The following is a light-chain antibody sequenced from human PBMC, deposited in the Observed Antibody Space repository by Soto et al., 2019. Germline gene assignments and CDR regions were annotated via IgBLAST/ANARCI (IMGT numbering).Light chain of an antibody. CDR3: QQYNNWPPYT. CDR2: GAS. CDR1: QSVGRY. Sequence: EIVMTQSPAALSVSPGGRATLSCRASQSVGRYLAWYQQKPGQAPRLLIFGASTRATGIPARFSGSGSGTEFTLTISSLQSEDFAIYYCQQYNNWPPYTFGQGTKLEIK. J-gene: IGKJ2*01. V-gene: IGKV3-15*01.